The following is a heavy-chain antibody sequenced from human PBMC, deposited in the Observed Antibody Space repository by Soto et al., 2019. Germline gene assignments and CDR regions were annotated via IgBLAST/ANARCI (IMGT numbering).Heavy chain of an antibody. CDR1: GGSISTSSHY. Sequence: SETLSLTCTVSGGSISTSSHYWGWIRQPPGKGLEWIGSIFYSGSTYYSPSLRSRATISGDTSKNQLSLTLTPVTAADTAVYYCASPTPITTTGPYYYYYMDVWGRGTTVTVSS. V-gene: IGHV4-39*01. CDR2: IFYSGST. D-gene: IGHD1-1*01. J-gene: IGHJ6*03. CDR3: ASPTPITTTGPYYYYYMDV.